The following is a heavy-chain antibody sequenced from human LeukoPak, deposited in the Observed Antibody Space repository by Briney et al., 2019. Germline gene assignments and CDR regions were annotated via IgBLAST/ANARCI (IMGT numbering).Heavy chain of an antibody. D-gene: IGHD3-22*01. V-gene: IGHV3-66*01. Sequence: GGSLRLSCAASEFSVGSNYMTWVRQAPGKGLEWVSLIYSGGSTYYADSVKGRFTISRDNSKNTLYLQMNSLRAEDTAMYYCARDLYRIVVVPHYFDYWGQGTLVTVSS. J-gene: IGHJ4*02. CDR1: EFSVGSNY. CDR2: IYSGGST. CDR3: ARDLYRIVVVPHYFDY.